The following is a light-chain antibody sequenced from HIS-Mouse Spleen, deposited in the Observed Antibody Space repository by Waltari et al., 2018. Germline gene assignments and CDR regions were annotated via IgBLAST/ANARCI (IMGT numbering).Light chain of an antibody. V-gene: IGLV3-10*01. Sequence: SYELTQPPSVSVSPGQTARLTCSGDALPKKHAYWYKQKSGPAPVLVIYEDSKRPSGIPERFSGSSSGTRATLTISGAQVEDEADYYCYSTDSSGNHRVFGGGTKLTVL. CDR3: YSTDSSGNHRV. CDR1: ALPKKH. CDR2: EDS. J-gene: IGLJ2*01.